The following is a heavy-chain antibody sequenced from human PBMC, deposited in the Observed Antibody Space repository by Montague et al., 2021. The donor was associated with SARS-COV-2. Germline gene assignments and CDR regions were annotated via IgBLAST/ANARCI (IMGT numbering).Heavy chain of an antibody. J-gene: IGHJ4*02. CDR2: LDWXXXK. Sequence: PALVKPTQTLTLTRTFSGFSLSTSGMRASWIRQPPGKALEWLARLDWXXXKFYSTSLKTRLTISKDTSKNQVVLTMTNMDPVDTATYYCARSYYDILTAYYTPFDYWGQGTLVTVSS. V-gene: IGHV2-70*04. D-gene: IGHD3-9*01. CDR3: ARSYYDILTAYYTPFDY. CDR1: GFSLSTSGMR.